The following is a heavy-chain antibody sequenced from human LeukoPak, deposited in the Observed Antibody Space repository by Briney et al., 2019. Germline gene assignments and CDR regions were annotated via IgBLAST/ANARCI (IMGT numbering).Heavy chain of an antibody. CDR1: GGSFSGYY. J-gene: IGHJ5*02. Sequence: PSETLSLTCAVYGGSFSGYYWSWLRQPPGKGLEWIGEINHSGSTNYNPSLTSRVTISVDTSKNQSSLTLSSVSAPYTAVCYFARFAAWFDPGGQGTLVTVSA. V-gene: IGHV4-34*01. D-gene: IGHD6-13*01. CDR2: INHSGST. CDR3: ARFAAWFDP.